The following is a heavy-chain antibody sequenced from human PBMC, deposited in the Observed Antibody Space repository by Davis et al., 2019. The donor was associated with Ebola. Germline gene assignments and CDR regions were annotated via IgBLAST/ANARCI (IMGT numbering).Heavy chain of an antibody. CDR2: IYYSGST. J-gene: IGHJ5*02. Sequence: PSETLSLTCTVSGGSISSGGYYWSWIRQHPGKGLEWIGYIYYSGSTYYNPSLKSRVTISVDTSKNQFSLKLSSVTAADTAVYYCARVPTITIFGVARGHWFDPWGQGTLVTVSS. CDR3: ARVPTITIFGVARGHWFDP. CDR1: GGSISSGGYY. V-gene: IGHV4-31*03. D-gene: IGHD3-3*01.